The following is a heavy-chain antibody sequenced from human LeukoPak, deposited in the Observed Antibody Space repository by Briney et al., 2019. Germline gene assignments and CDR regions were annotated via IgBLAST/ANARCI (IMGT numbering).Heavy chain of an antibody. J-gene: IGHJ4*02. D-gene: IGHD3-22*01. CDR1: GFTFDDYG. Sequence: GGSLRLSCAASGFTFDDYGMSWVRQAPGKGLEWVFGINWNGGSTGYADSVKSRFTISRDNAKNSLYLQMNSLRTEDTALYYCAKGSPYSGYLYYWGQGTLVTVSS. V-gene: IGHV3-20*04. CDR2: INWNGGST. CDR3: AKGSPYSGYLYY.